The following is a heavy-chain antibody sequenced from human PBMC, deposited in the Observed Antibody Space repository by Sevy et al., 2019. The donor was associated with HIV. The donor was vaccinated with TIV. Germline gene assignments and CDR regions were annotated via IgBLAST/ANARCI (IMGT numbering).Heavy chain of an antibody. CDR3: ATDRAWYLDT. J-gene: IGHJ4*02. Sequence: GGSLRLSCAASGFPFSDFGMHWVRQAPGKGLEWVTIIWSDGSNQYYADSVKGRFTVSRDNSKNTLYLQMSSLRAEDTAVYYCATDRAWYLDTWGQRTLVTVSS. CDR1: GFPFSDFG. V-gene: IGHV3-33*01. D-gene: IGHD3-10*01. CDR2: IWSDGSNQ.